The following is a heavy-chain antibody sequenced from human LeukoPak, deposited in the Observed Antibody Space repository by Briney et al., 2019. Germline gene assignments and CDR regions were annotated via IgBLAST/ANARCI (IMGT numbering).Heavy chain of an antibody. CDR2: IIPILGIA. Sequence: GASVKVSCKASGGTFSSYTISWVRQAPGQGLEWMGRIIPILGIANYAQKFQGRVTITADKSTSTAYMELSSLRSEDTAVYYCARPSGSYGRYYFDYWGQRTLVTVSS. D-gene: IGHD1-26*01. CDR1: GGTFSSYT. CDR3: ARPSGSYGRYYFDY. J-gene: IGHJ4*02. V-gene: IGHV1-69*02.